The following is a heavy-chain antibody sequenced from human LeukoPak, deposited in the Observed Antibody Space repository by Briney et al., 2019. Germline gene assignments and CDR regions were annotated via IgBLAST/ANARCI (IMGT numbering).Heavy chain of an antibody. Sequence: GGSLRLSCAASGFIINTYAMHWVRQAPGKGLECVSGISSNGDRSYYANSVKGRFIISRDNSKNTLYLQMGSLRAEDMAVYYCARDRGSSGYYYIDSWGQGTLVTVSS. CDR3: ARDRGSSGYYYIDS. V-gene: IGHV3-64*01. D-gene: IGHD3-22*01. CDR1: GFIINTYA. CDR2: ISSNGDRS. J-gene: IGHJ4*02.